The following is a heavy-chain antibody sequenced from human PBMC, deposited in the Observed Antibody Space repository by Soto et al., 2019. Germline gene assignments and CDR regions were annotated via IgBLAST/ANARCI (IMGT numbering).Heavy chain of an antibody. V-gene: IGHV3-21*01. CDR2: ISSSSSYI. CDR1: GFTFSSYS. Sequence: GGSLRLSCAASGFTFSSYSMNWVRQAPGKGLEWVSSISSSSSYIYYADSVKGRFTISRDNAKNSLYLQMNSLRAEDTAAYYCARESGNFVYYYYGMDVWGQGTTVTVSS. D-gene: IGHD3-10*01. CDR3: ARESGNFVYYYYGMDV. J-gene: IGHJ6*02.